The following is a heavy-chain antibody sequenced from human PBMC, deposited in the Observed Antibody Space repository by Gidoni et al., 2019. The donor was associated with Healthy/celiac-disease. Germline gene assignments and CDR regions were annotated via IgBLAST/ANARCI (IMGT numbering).Heavy chain of an antibody. J-gene: IGHJ4*02. CDR1: GFNFSSYS. CDR3: ARVFCSGGSCYSAY. D-gene: IGHD2-15*01. CDR2: ISSSSSTI. V-gene: IGHV3-48*02. Sequence: EVQLVESGGGLVQPGGSLRLSCAASGFNFSSYSMNWVRQAQGKVLEWVSYISSSSSTIYYADSVKGRFTISRDNAKNSLYLQMNSLRDEDTAVYYCARVFCSGGSCYSAYWGQGTLVTVSS.